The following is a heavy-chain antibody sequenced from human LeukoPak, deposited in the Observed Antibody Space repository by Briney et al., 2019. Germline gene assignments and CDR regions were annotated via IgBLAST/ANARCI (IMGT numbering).Heavy chain of an antibody. V-gene: IGHV4-34*01. D-gene: IGHD6-13*01. CDR1: GGSFSGYY. CDR2: INHSGST. CDR3: ARELSGYSSSWLDY. J-gene: IGHJ4*02. Sequence: SETLSLTCAVYGGSFSGYYWSWIRQPPGKGLEWIGEINHSGSTKNNPSLKSRVTISVDTSKNQFSLKLSSVTAADTAVYYCARELSGYSSSWLDYWGQGTLVTVSS.